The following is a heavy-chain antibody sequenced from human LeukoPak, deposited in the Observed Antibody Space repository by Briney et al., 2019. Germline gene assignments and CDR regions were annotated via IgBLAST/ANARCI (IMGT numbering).Heavy chain of an antibody. J-gene: IGHJ4*02. D-gene: IGHD5-24*01. CDR3: ARFSSDGYNLDY. Sequence: SETLSLTCTVSGGSISTYYWSWIGQPPGKGLEWIGYIYYSGSTNYNPSLKSRVTISVDTSKNQFSLKLSSVTAADTAVYYCARFSSDGYNLDYWGQGTLVTVSS. CDR1: GGSISTYY. V-gene: IGHV4-59*01. CDR2: IYYSGST.